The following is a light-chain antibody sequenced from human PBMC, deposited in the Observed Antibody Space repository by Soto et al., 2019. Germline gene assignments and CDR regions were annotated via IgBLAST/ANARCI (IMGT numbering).Light chain of an antibody. V-gene: IGLV2-11*01. J-gene: IGLJ1*01. Sequence: QSALTQPRSESGSPGQSVTISCTGTSSDVGGYNSVSWYQQLPGRAPKLMIYDVSKWPSGVPDRFSGSKSGNTASLTISGLQAEDEADYYCCSYAGSYTYVFGAGTKVTVL. CDR3: CSYAGSYTYV. CDR2: DVS. CDR1: SSDVGGYNS.